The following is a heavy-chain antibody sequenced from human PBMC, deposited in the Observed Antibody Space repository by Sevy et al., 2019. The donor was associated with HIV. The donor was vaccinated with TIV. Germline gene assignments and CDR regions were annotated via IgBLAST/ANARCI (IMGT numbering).Heavy chain of an antibody. D-gene: IGHD1-26*01. J-gene: IGHJ4*02. Sequence: ASVKVSCRASDYTFTTYGVTWVRQAPGQGLEWMGWISGYSGDTKYAQKFQGRVTMTTDRSTSTAYMELRSLRADDTAMYYCARDIQYSGRYWGAYYFDYWGQGTLVTVSS. V-gene: IGHV1-18*01. CDR1: DYTFTTYG. CDR3: ARDIQYSGRYWGAYYFDY. CDR2: ISGYSGDT.